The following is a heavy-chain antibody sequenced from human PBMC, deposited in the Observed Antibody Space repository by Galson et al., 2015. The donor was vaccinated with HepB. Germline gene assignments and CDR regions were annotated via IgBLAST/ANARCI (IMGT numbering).Heavy chain of an antibody. CDR3: TTDWGSGIAVAGYMDV. V-gene: IGHV3-15*07. CDR1: GFTFSNAW. CDR2: IKSKTGGGTT. D-gene: IGHD6-19*01. Sequence: SLRLSCAASGFTFSNAWMNWVRQAPGKGLEWVGRIKSKTGGGTTDYAAPVKGRFTISRDDSKNTLYLQMNSLKTEDTAVYYCTTDWGSGIAVAGYMDVWGKGTTVTVSS. J-gene: IGHJ6*03.